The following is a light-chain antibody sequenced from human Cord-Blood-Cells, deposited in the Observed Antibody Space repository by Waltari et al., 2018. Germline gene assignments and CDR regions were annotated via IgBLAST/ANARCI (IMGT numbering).Light chain of an antibody. CDR2: AAS. CDR1: QSISSY. J-gene: IGKJ2*01. V-gene: IGKV1-39*01. CDR3: QQSYSTPPYT. Sequence: DIQITQSPSSLSASVGGRVTITCLASQSISSYLNWYQQKPGKAPKLLIYAASSLQSGVPSRFSGSGSGTDFTLTISSLQPEDFATYYCQQSYSTPPYTFGQGTKLEIK.